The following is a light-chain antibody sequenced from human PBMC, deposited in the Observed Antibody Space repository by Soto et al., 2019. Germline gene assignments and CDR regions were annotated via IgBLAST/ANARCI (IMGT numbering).Light chain of an antibody. CDR1: SSNIGAGYD. J-gene: IGLJ1*01. Sequence: QSALTQPPSVSGAPGQTVTISCTGGSSNIGAGYDVHWYQQVPGTAPKLLIYDDNKRPSGIPDRFSGSKSGTSATLGITGFQTGDEADYYCGSWDSSLSAYVFGTGTKVTVL. CDR2: DDN. V-gene: IGLV1-51*01. CDR3: GSWDSSLSAYV.